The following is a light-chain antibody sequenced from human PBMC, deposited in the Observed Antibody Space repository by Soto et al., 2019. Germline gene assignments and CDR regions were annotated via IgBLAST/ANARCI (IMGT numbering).Light chain of an antibody. CDR3: QQYENYRP. V-gene: IGKV1-5*01. CDR1: QSISAW. CDR2: DAP. Sequence: DIQMTQSPSTLSATAGDRVTITCRASQSISAWLAWYQQKPGKAPKLLIYDAPNLESGVPSRFSGSGSGTEFTLSISSLQPDDFATYYCQQYENYRPFGQGTKVEIK. J-gene: IGKJ1*01.